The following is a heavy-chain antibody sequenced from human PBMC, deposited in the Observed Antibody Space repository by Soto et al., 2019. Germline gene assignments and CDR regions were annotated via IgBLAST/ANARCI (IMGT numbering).Heavy chain of an antibody. CDR2: INRDGSSI. J-gene: IGHJ4*02. Sequence: EVQLVESGGDLVQPGGFLRLSCATSGFTFSRYWMHWVRQVPGKGLVWVSRINRDGSSISYSDSWKGRFTISRDNAKNTLYLQMNSLRVEDTAVYYCARLPVDTITSLDYWGQGTLVTVSS. V-gene: IGHV3-74*01. CDR1: GFTFSRYW. D-gene: IGHD3-3*01. CDR3: ARLPVDTITSLDY.